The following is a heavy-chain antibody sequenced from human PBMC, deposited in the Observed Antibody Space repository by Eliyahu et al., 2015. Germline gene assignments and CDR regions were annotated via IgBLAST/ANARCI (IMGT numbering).Heavy chain of an antibody. V-gene: IGHV4-38-2*01. Sequence: QVQLQESGPGLVKPSETLSLTCAVSGYSISSGYYWGWIRQPPGKGLEWIGSIYHSGSTYYNPSLKSRVTISVDTSKNQFSLKLSSVTAADTAVYYCATNLAVAGTRYAFDIWGQGTMVTVSS. D-gene: IGHD6-19*01. CDR1: GYSISSGYY. CDR3: ATNLAVAGTRYAFDI. J-gene: IGHJ3*02. CDR2: IYHSGST.